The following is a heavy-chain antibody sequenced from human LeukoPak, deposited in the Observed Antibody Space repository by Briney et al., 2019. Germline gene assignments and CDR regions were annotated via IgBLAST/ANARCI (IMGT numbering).Heavy chain of an antibody. V-gene: IGHV1-18*01. CDR1: GYTFTSYD. CDR2: ISAYNGNT. Sequence: ASVEVSCKASGYTFTSYDINWVRQAPGQGLEWMGWISAYNGNTNYAQKLQGRVTMTTDTSTSTAYMELRSLRSDDTAVYYCARESATTPDYWGQGTLVTVSS. D-gene: IGHD1-7*01. CDR3: ARESATTPDY. J-gene: IGHJ4*02.